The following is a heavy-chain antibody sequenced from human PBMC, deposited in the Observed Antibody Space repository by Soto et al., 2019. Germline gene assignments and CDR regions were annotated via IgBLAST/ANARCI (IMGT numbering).Heavy chain of an antibody. Sequence: QVQLVESGGGVVQPGRSLRLSCAASGFTFSSYGMHWVRQAPGTGLEWVAVISYDGSNKYYADSVKGRFTISRDNSKNTLYLQMNSRRAEDTAVYYCANPPYSSGWYLGYWGQGTLVTVSS. CDR2: ISYDGSNK. J-gene: IGHJ4*02. CDR3: ANPPYSSGWYLGY. V-gene: IGHV3-30*18. D-gene: IGHD6-19*01. CDR1: GFTFSSYG.